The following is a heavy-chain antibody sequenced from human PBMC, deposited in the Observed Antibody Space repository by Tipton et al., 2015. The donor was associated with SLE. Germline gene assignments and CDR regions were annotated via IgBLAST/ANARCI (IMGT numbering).Heavy chain of an antibody. J-gene: IGHJ4*02. V-gene: IGHV3-23*01. CDR2: ISGSGGST. Sequence: SLRLSCAASGFTFSTYVMSWVRQAPGKGPEWVSVISGSGGSTYYADPVKGRFTISRDNSRKPLYLQMNSLRGEDTAVYYCARGRNNIRGLITYYFDCWGQGALVTVSS. CDR1: GFTFSTYV. CDR3: ARGRNNIRGLITYYFDC. D-gene: IGHD3-10*01.